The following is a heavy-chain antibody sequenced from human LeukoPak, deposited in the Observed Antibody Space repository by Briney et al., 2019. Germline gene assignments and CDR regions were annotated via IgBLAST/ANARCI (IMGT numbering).Heavy chain of an antibody. CDR3: ARGPGITTFGVVINFDYYMDV. V-gene: IGHV3-21*01. J-gene: IGHJ6*03. Sequence: PGGSLRLSCAASGFTFSSYSMNWVRQAPGKGLEWVSSISSSSSYIYYADSVKGRFTISRDNAKNSLYLQMNSLRAEDTAVYYCARGPGITTFGVVINFDYYMDVWGKGTTVTVSS. CDR1: GFTFSSYS. D-gene: IGHD3-3*01. CDR2: ISSSSSYI.